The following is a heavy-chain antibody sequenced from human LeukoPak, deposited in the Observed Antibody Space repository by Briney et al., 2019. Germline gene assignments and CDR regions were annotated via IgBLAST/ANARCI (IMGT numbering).Heavy chain of an antibody. D-gene: IGHD5-18*01. CDR2: ISGSGGST. CDR3: AKISEYSYGLYYYYYYGMDV. V-gene: IGHV3-23*01. J-gene: IGHJ6*02. Sequence: GGSLRLSCAASGFTFSSYAMSWVRQAPGKGLEWVSAISGSGGSTYYADSVKGRFTISRDNSKNTLYLQMNSLRAEDTAVYYCAKISEYSYGLYYYYYYGMDVWGQGTTVTVSS. CDR1: GFTFSSYA.